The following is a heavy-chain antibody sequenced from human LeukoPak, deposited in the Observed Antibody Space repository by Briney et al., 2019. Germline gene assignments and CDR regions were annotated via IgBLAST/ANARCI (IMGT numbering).Heavy chain of an antibody. V-gene: IGHV1-69*13. J-gene: IGHJ5*02. D-gene: IGHD3-3*01. Sequence: SVKVSCKASENTFTNYYMHWVRQAPGQRPEWMGRVIPLFGKPDYAQKFQGRVEIIADRSTDTVYMEMSSLTSEDTAVYYCARGPPITVVGIITHNWFDPWGQGTLVAVSS. CDR2: VIPLFGKP. CDR1: ENTFTNYY. CDR3: ARGPPITVVGIITHNWFDP.